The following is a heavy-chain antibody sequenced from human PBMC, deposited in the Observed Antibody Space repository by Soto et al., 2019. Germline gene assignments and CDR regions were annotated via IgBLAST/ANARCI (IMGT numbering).Heavy chain of an antibody. Sequence: PGGSLRLSCAASGFTFSNAWMSWVRQAPGKGLEWVGRIKSKTDGGTTDYAAPVKGRFTISRDDSKNTLYLQMNSLRAEDTAVYYCAKDAYIDCGGDCYYPKEFDYWGQGTLVTV. CDR3: AKDAYIDCGGDCYYPKEFDY. V-gene: IGHV3-15*01. CDR1: GFTFSNAW. J-gene: IGHJ4*02. CDR2: IKSKTDGGTT. D-gene: IGHD2-21*01.